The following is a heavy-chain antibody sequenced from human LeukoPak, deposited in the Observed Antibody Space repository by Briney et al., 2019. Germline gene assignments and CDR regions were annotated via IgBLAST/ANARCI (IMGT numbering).Heavy chain of an antibody. CDR3: ARNMATTDDY. Sequence: SGGSLRLSCAASGFTFSSFWMHWVRQAPGKGLVWVSRINSDGTSTTYADSVKGRFTISRDNAKNTLYLQMNSLRADDTAVYYCARNMATTDDYWGQGTLVTVSS. J-gene: IGHJ4*02. CDR2: INSDGTST. V-gene: IGHV3-74*01. D-gene: IGHD5-24*01. CDR1: GFTFSSFW.